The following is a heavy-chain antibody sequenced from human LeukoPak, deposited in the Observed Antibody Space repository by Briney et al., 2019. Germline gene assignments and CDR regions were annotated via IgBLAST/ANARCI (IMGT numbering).Heavy chain of an antibody. V-gene: IGHV4-59*01. D-gene: IGHD6-13*01. Sequence: SETLSLTCTVSGDSISSDYWNWIRQPPGKGLEWIGYISYSGSTNYNPSLKSRVTISVDTSKNQFSLKLSSVTAADTAVYYCARNIGSSQDYWGQGTLVTVSS. CDR1: GDSISSDY. CDR3: ARNIGSSQDY. CDR2: ISYSGST. J-gene: IGHJ4*02.